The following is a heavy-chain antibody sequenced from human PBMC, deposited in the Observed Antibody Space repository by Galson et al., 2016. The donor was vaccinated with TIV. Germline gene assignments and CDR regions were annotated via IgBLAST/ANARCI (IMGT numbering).Heavy chain of an antibody. D-gene: IGHD1-26*01. CDR3: ARSSGGIDQ. CDR2: IYLGDSDP. CDR1: GYGFANYW. V-gene: IGHV5-51*01. Sequence: QSGAEVKKPGESLKISCQHLGYGFANYWIAWVRQMPGKGLEWMGIIYLGDSDPRYSPSFQGQVTISADKSMNTAYLQWSSLKASDTAMYYCARSSGGIDQWGQGTLVTVSP. J-gene: IGHJ4*02.